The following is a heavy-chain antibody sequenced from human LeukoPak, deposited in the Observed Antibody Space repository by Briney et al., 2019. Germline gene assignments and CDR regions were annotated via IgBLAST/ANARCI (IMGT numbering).Heavy chain of an antibody. CDR1: GYTLTELS. CDR2: FDPEDGET. D-gene: IGHD3-16*01. V-gene: IGHV1-24*01. CDR3: ATDRDITFSFDY. J-gene: IGHJ4*02. Sequence: ASVKVSFKVSGYTLTELSMHWVRQAPGKGVEWMGGFDPEDGETIYAQKFQRRVTMTEDTSKDTAYMELSSLRSEDTAVYYCATDRDITFSFDYWGQGTLVTVSS.